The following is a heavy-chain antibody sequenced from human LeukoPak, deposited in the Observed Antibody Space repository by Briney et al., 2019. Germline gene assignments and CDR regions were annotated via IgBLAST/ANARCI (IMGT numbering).Heavy chain of an antibody. V-gene: IGHV3-21*01. Sequence: GGSLRLSCAAYGFTFSSNSMNWVRQAQGKGLEWVSSISSSSSYIYYADSVKGRFTISRDNAKNSLYLQMNSLRAEDTAVYYCVAGDYNWFDPWGQGTLVTVSS. J-gene: IGHJ5*02. CDR3: VAGDYNWFDP. CDR2: ISSSSSYI. D-gene: IGHD4-17*01. CDR1: GFTFSSNS.